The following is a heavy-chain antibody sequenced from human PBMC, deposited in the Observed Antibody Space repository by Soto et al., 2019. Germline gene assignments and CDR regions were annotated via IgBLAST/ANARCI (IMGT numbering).Heavy chain of an antibody. CDR1: GFTFRDYA. Sequence: PGGSLRLSCAASGFTFRDYAMSWVRQAAGGGLEWVSYISSSGSTIYYADSVKGRFTISRDNAKNSLYLQINSLRAEDTAVYYCASPDSCSRGVNAFDIWGQGTMVTVSS. D-gene: IGHD2-21*01. CDR3: ASPDSCSRGVNAFDI. V-gene: IGHV3-11*01. CDR2: ISSSGSTI. J-gene: IGHJ3*02.